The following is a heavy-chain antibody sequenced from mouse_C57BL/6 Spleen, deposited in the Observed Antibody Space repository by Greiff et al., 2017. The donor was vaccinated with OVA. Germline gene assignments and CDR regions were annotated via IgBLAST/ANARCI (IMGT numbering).Heavy chain of an antibody. Sequence: EVQLVESGEGLVKPGGSLKLSCAASGFTFSSYAMSWVRQTPEKRLEWVAYISSGGDYIYYADTVKGRFTISRDNARHTLYLQMSRLKSEATSMYYCTRVVADYFDYWGQGTTLTVSS. J-gene: IGHJ2*01. D-gene: IGHD1-1*01. CDR1: GFTFSSYA. CDR3: TRVVADYFDY. V-gene: IGHV5-9-1*02. CDR2: ISSGGDYI.